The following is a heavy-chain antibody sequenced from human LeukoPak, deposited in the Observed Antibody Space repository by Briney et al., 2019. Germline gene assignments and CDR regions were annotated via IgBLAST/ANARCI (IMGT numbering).Heavy chain of an antibody. V-gene: IGHV4-34*01. Sequence: PSETLSLTCAAYGGSFSGYYWSWIRQPPGKGLEWIGEINHSGSTNYNPSLKSRVTISVDTSKNQFSLKLSSVTAADTAVYYCAGDSLSSSDIWGQGTMVTVSS. CDR2: INHSGST. CDR3: AGDSLSSSDI. J-gene: IGHJ3*02. D-gene: IGHD6-6*01. CDR1: GGSFSGYY.